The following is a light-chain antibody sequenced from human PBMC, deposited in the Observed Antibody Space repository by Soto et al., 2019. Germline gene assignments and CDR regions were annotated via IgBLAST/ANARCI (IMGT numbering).Light chain of an antibody. J-gene: IGKJ1*01. CDR1: QRVSSK. CDR3: QQYGSSGT. CDR2: GAS. Sequence: EIVNTQSPATLTESPGARAALSCRASQRVSSKFAWYQQKRGQAPRLLIYGASTRATGIPARFSGSGSGTDFTLTSSSLEPEDFAVYYCQQYGSSGTFGQGTKV. V-gene: IGKV3D-15*01.